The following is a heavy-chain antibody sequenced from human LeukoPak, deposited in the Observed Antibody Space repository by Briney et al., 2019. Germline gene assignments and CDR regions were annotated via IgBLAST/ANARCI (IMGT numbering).Heavy chain of an antibody. Sequence: ASVKVSCKASGYTFTSYYMHWVRQAPGQGLEWMGKINPSGGSTSYAQKFQGRVTMTRDTSTSTVYMELSSLRSEDTAVCYCAREVSMVRGVIIVNWFDPWGQGTLVTVSS. V-gene: IGHV1-46*03. D-gene: IGHD3-10*01. CDR3: AREVSMVRGVIIVNWFDP. CDR1: GYTFTSYY. J-gene: IGHJ5*02. CDR2: INPSGGST.